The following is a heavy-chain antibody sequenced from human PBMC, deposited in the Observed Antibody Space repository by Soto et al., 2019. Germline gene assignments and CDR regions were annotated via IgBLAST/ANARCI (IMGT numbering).Heavy chain of an antibody. CDR1: GGSISSGGYS. V-gene: IGHV4-30-2*01. CDR2: IYHSGST. CDR3: ARDQLEGNWFDP. D-gene: IGHD1-1*01. Sequence: QLQLQESGSGLVRPSQTLSLTCAVSGGSISSGGYSWNWIRQPPGKGLEWIGYIYHSGSTRYNPSLKRRVTISVDKSKNQFSLKLTSVTAADTAVYYCARDQLEGNWFDPWGQGTLVTVSS. J-gene: IGHJ5*02.